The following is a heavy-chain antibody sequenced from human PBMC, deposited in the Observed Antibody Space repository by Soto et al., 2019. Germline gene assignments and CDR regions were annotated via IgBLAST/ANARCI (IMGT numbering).Heavy chain of an antibody. CDR2: ISGSGDRT. V-gene: IGHV3-23*01. Sequence: EVQVLESGGGLVQPGGSLRLSCAASGFTFSSYAMSWVRQAPGKGLDWVSSISGSGDRTFYADSVKGRFTISRDNSRTTLYLPTNSLRAEDTAIYSCAKHGDDSRLPDSLASWGQGTLVTVSS. CDR1: GFTFSSYA. J-gene: IGHJ5*02. CDR3: AKHGDDSRLPDSLAS. D-gene: IGHD3-22*01.